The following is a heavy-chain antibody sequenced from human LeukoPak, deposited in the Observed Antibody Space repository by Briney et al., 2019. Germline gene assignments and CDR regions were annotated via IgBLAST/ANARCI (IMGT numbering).Heavy chain of an antibody. V-gene: IGHV3-21*01. Sequence: GGSLRLSCAASGFTFRSYSMNWVRQAPGKGLEWVSSISSSSSYIYYADSVKGRFTISRDNAKNSLYLQMNSLRAEDTAVYYCARAHYDFWTRYYYYGMDVWGQGTTVTVSS. CDR3: ARAHYDFWTRYYYYGMDV. CDR2: ISSSSSYI. CDR1: GFTFRSYS. J-gene: IGHJ6*02. D-gene: IGHD3-3*01.